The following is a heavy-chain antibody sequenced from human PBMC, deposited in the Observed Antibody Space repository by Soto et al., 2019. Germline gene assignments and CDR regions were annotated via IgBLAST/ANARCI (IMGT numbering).Heavy chain of an antibody. CDR3: ASRDPGTSVDY. Sequence: TLSLTCAVSGGSFTSNNWWTWVRQPPGQGLEWIGEIYRTGSTNYNPSLKSRVTISLDKSENQFSLKATSLTAADTAVYYCASRDPGTSVDYWGQGTLVNAPQ. CDR2: IYRTGST. D-gene: IGHD1-7*01. CDR1: GGSFTSNNW. J-gene: IGHJ4*02. V-gene: IGHV4-4*02.